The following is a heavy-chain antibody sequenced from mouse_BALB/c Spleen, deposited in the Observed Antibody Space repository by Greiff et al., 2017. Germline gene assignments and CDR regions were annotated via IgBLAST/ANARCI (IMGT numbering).Heavy chain of an antibody. D-gene: IGHD2-10*01. V-gene: IGHV2-6-7*01. CDR3: ARGTYYGNLAWFAY. Sequence: VMLVESGPGLVAPSQSLSITCTVSGFSLTGYGVNWVRQPPGKGLEWLGMIWGDGSTDYNSALKSRLSISKDNSKSQVFLKMNSLQTDDTARYYCARGTYYGNLAWFAYWGQGTLVTVSA. CDR1: GFSLTGYG. CDR2: IWGDGST. J-gene: IGHJ3*01.